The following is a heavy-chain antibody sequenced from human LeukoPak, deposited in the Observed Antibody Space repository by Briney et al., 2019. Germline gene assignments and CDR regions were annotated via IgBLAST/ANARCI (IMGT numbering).Heavy chain of an antibody. D-gene: IGHD1-26*01. Sequence: ASVKVSCKAPGGSVSSYVISWFRQAPGQGLEWMGWISAYNGNTNYAQKLQGRVTMTTDTSTSTAYMELRSLRSDDTAVYYCARRYGGYVDYWGQGTLVTVSS. CDR1: GGSVSSYV. J-gene: IGHJ4*02. CDR3: ARRYGGYVDY. CDR2: ISAYNGNT. V-gene: IGHV1-18*01.